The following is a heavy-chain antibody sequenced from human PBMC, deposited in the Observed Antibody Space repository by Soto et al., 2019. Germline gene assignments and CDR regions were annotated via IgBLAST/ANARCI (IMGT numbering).Heavy chain of an antibody. CDR1: GYSFTNYD. CDR2: MNPNSGNT. V-gene: IGHV1-8*01. Sequence: ASVKVSCKASGYSFTNYDINWVRQATGRGLEWMGWMNPNSGNTGYAQKFQGRVTMTRNTSITTAYMELSSLTSEDTAVYYCARGLAEYDPVWERYRHTRLAPWGLGTLVTVSS. CDR3: ARGLAEYDPVWERYRHTRLAP. J-gene: IGHJ5*02. D-gene: IGHD3-16*02.